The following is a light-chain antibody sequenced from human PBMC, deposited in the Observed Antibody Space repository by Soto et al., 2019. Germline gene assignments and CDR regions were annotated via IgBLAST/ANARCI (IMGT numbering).Light chain of an antibody. J-gene: IGKJ5*01. CDR1: QSVTTY. Sequence: EIVLTQSPATLSFSPGERANISCRASQSVTTYLAWYQQKPGQAPRLLIYDASDRATGIPARFSGSGSGTDFTLTISSLEPEDFAVYYCQQRSNWPPSITFGQVTRLEIK. CDR2: DAS. CDR3: QQRSNWPPSIT. V-gene: IGKV3-11*01.